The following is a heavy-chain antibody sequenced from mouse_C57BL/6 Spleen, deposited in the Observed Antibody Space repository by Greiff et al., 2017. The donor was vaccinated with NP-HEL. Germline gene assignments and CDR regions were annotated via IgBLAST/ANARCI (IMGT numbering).Heavy chain of an antibody. D-gene: IGHD4-1*01. V-gene: IGHV1-15*01. CDR2: IDPETGGT. J-gene: IGHJ3*01. CDR3: TRKTGRVAWFAY. CDR1: GYTFTDYE. Sequence: VQLQQSGAELVRPGASVTLSCKASGYTFTDYEMHWVKQTPVHGLEWIGAIDPETGGTAYNQKFKGKAILTADKSSSTAYMELRSLTSEDSAVYYCTRKTGRVAWFAYWGQGTLVTVSA.